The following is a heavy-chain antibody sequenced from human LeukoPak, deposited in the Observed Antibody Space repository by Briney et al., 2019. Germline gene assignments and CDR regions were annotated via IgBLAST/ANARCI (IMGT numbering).Heavy chain of an antibody. J-gene: IGHJ5*02. CDR2: ISDDGGNL. CDR3: GKGPGYSVYNNLPHH. Sequence: GGSLRLSCTTSRITFSNYGMHWARQAPGKGLEWVAVISDDGGNLHYANSVKGRFTISRGNSNNTLILHMNSLRAEDTAVYYCGKGPGYSVYNNLPHHWGQGTLVIVSS. CDR1: RITFSNYG. D-gene: IGHD5/OR15-5a*01. V-gene: IGHV3-30*18.